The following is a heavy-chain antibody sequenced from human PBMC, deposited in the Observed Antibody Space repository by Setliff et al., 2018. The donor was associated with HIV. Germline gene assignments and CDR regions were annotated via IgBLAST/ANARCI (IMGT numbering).Heavy chain of an antibody. CDR1: GGSISSSSYY. J-gene: IGHJ4*02. V-gene: IGHV4-39*01. D-gene: IGHD1-26*01. Sequence: SETLSLTCTVSGGSISSSSYYWGWIRQPPGKGLEWIGSIYYSGSTYYNPSLKSRVTISVDTSKNQFSLKLSSVTAADTAVYYCARHLRWELPYYFDYWGQGTLVTVSS. CDR2: IYYSGST. CDR3: ARHLRWELPYYFDY.